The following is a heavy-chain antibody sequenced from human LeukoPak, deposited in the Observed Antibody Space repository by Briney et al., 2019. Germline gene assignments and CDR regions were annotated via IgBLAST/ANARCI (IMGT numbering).Heavy chain of an antibody. CDR3: ASGGYSYGGGGAFDI. D-gene: IGHD5-18*01. J-gene: IGHJ3*02. CDR1: GFIFSDHW. Sequence: GGSLRLSCAASGFIFSDHWMHWVRQAPGKGLVWLSRINNDGSSTIYADSVKGRFTFSRDNAENTLFLEMSSLRVEDTAVYYCASGGYSYGGGGAFDIWGQGTMVTVSS. V-gene: IGHV3-74*01. CDR2: INNDGSST.